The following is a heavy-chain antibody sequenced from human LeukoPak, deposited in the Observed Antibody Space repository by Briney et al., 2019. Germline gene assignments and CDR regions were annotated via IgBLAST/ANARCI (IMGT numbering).Heavy chain of an antibody. V-gene: IGHV3-53*01. CDR2: IYSGGST. CDR1: GFTVSSNY. D-gene: IGHD6-19*01. CDR3: ARAVYSSGPDAFDI. J-gene: IGHJ3*02. Sequence: PGGSLRLSCAASGFTVSSNYMSWVRQAPGKGLEWVSVIYSGGSTYYADSVKGRFTISRDNSKSTLYIQMNSLRAEDTAVYYCARAVYSSGPDAFDIWGQGTMVTVSS.